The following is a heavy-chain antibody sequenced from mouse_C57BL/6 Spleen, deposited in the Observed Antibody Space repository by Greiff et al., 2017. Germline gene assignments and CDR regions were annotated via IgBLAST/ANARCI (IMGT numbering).Heavy chain of an antibody. D-gene: IGHD3-1*01. J-gene: IGHJ3*01. CDR3: ARQEARAPWFAY. CDR1: GYTFTSYW. Sequence: QVQLQQPGAELVMPGASVKLSCKASGYTFTSYWMHWVKQRPGQGLEWIGEIDPSDSYTNYNQKFKGKSTLTVDKSSSTAYMQLSSLTSEDSAVXYCARQEARAPWFAYWGQGTLVTVSA. CDR2: IDPSDSYT. V-gene: IGHV1-69*01.